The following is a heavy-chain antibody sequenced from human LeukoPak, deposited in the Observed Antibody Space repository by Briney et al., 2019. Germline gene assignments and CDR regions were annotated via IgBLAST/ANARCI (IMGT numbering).Heavy chain of an antibody. Sequence: GGSLRLPCAASGFTFRNYWMSWVRQAPGKGPEWVADIKGDGRKKYYVDSMKSRCINSRDNAENSLFLQMNSLRVEDTAVYYCVRDGDDLDVWGQGTMVTVSS. CDR2: IKGDGRKK. CDR1: GFTFRNYW. J-gene: IGHJ3*01. CDR3: VRDGDDLDV. V-gene: IGHV3-7*01.